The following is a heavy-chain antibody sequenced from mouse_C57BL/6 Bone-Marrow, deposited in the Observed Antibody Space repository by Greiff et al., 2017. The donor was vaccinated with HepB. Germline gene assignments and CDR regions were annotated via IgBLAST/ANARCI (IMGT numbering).Heavy chain of an antibody. D-gene: IGHD1-1*01. Sequence: EVQGVESVAELVRPGASVKLSCTASGFNIKNTYMHWVKQRPEQGLAWIGRIDPANGNTKYAPKFQGKATITADTSSNTAYLQLSSLTSEDTAIYYCAREPLLRYYFDYWGQGTTLTVSS. CDR1: GFNIKNTY. CDR3: AREPLLRYYFDY. J-gene: IGHJ2*01. V-gene: IGHV14-3*01. CDR2: IDPANGNT.